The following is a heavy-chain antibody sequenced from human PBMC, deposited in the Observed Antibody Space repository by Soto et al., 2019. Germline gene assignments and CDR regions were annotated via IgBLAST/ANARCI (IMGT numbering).Heavy chain of an antibody. CDR3: ARSYGDYVDY. CDR1: GVSVISGSYF. D-gene: IGHD4-17*01. V-gene: IGHV4-61*01. Sequence: PSETLSLTCTVSGVSVISGSYFWNWIRQPPGKGLEWIGYIYYSGSTNYTPSLKSRVTISLDTSKNQFSLNLSSVTAADTAVYYCARSYGDYVDYWGQGTLVTVYS. J-gene: IGHJ4*02. CDR2: IYYSGST.